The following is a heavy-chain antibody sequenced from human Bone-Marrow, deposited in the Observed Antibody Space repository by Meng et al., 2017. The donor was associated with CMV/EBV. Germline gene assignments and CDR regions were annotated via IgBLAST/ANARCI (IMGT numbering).Heavy chain of an antibody. CDR1: GFTFSNYA. V-gene: IGHV3-23*01. J-gene: IGHJ3*02. CDR3: AKILRGWLVDVFDI. D-gene: IGHD3-22*01. CDR2: ISATSGST. Sequence: GGSLRLSCAASGFTFSNYAMSWVRQAPGKGLEWVSAISATSGSTYYADSVKGRFTISRDNSKNTLYLQMNSLRAEDTAVYYCAKILRGWLVDVFDIWGQGTMVTVSS.